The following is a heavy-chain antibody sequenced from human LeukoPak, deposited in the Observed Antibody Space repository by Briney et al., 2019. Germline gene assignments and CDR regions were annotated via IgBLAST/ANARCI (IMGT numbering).Heavy chain of an antibody. Sequence: GESLKISCKGSGYSFTNYWIGWVRQMPGKGLEWMGFTYPGDSDSRYNPPFQGQVTILADKSISTAYLQWSSLKASDTAMYYCARQDSPYSYGLGPRFDYWGQGILVTVSS. CDR2: TYPGDSDS. D-gene: IGHD5-18*01. V-gene: IGHV5-51*01. J-gene: IGHJ4*02. CDR1: GYSFTNYW. CDR3: ARQDSPYSYGLGPRFDY.